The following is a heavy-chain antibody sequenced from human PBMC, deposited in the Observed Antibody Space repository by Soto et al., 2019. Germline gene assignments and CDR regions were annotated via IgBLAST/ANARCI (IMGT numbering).Heavy chain of an antibody. Sequence: QVQLVQSGAEVKKPGSSVKVSCKASGGTFSSYTISWVRQAPGQGLEWMGRIIPILGIANYAQKFQGRVMLTADKSTSTAYMELSSLRSDDTAVYYCARVVNDYDPDYFDYWGQGTLVTVSS. J-gene: IGHJ4*02. CDR1: GGTFSSYT. V-gene: IGHV1-69*02. CDR2: IIPILGIA. CDR3: ARVVNDYDPDYFDY. D-gene: IGHD4-17*01.